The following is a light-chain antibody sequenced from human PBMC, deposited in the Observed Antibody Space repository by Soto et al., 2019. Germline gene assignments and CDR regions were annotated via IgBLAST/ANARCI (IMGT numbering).Light chain of an antibody. CDR2: EVT. Sequence: QSVLTQPPSASGSPGPSVTISCTGTSSDVGSYNYVSWYQQHPGKVPKLMIFEVTKRPSGVPDRFSGSKSGNTASLTVSGLQAEDEAEYYCSSYAGSNNLVVFGGGTKLTVL. CDR3: SSYAGSNNLVV. CDR1: SSDVGSYNY. V-gene: IGLV2-8*01. J-gene: IGLJ2*01.